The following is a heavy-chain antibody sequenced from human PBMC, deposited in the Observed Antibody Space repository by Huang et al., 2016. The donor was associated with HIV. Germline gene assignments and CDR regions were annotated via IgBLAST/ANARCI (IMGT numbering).Heavy chain of an antibody. J-gene: IGHJ4*02. CDR2: INPNSGGT. CDR3: ARQRTTYYYDSSGYRGEFDQ. V-gene: IGHV1-2*02. Sequence: QVHLVQSGAEVKQPGASVKVSCKASGYTFTDYYIPWLRQAPGQGLELMGWINPNSGGTKYAQKFQGRGTMTTDTSISTAYMDLIRLKSDDTAVYHCARQRTTYYYDSSGYRGEFDQWGQGTLVTVSS. CDR1: GYTFTDYY. D-gene: IGHD3-22*01.